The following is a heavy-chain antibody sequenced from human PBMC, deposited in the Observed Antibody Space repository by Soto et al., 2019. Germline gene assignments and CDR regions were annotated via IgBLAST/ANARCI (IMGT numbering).Heavy chain of an antibody. Sequence: SETLSLTCTVSGGSISSYYWSWIRQPPGKGLEWIGYIYYSGSTNYNPSLKSRVTISVDTSKNQFSLKLSSVTAADTAVYYCARYRRDGYNAFDYWGQGTLVTVS. D-gene: IGHD6-25*01. V-gene: IGHV4-59*08. CDR2: IYYSGST. CDR3: ARYRRDGYNAFDY. CDR1: GGSISSYY. J-gene: IGHJ4*02.